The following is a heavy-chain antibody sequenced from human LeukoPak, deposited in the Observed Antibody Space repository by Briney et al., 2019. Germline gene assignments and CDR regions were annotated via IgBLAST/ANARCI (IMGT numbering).Heavy chain of an antibody. Sequence: PGRSLRLSCAASGFTFSSYAMHWVRQAPGKGLEWVAVISYDGRNKYYADSVKGRFTISRDNSKNTLYLQMNSLRAEDTAVYYCARDLTGTTNYWGQGTLVTVSS. CDR2: ISYDGRNK. CDR1: GFTFSSYA. J-gene: IGHJ4*02. CDR3: ARDLTGTTNY. V-gene: IGHV3-30*04. D-gene: IGHD1-7*01.